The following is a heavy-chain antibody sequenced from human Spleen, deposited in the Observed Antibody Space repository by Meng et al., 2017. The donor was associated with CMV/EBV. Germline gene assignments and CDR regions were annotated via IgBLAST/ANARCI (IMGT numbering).Heavy chain of an antibody. CDR3: AHTRDASGYYRVFFDS. V-gene: IGHV2-5*02. J-gene: IGHJ4*02. CDR2: IDWEDEE. Sequence: AISTRGVSVSGLRPARGKALEGRALIDWEDEERYSPALKSSLTITKDTSKNQVVLTMTNVDPVDTATYYCAHTRDASGYYRVFFDSWGQGTLVTVSS. CDR1: AISTRGVS. D-gene: IGHD3-22*01.